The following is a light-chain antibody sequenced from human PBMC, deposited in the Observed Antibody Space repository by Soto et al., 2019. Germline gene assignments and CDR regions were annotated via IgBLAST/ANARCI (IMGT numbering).Light chain of an antibody. Sequence: EIVMTQSPSTLSVSPGARVTLSCRASQNSHKHMSWFLQTPGQTPRLLIYDAIIRAADVPARVSGSWSGTEFTLTINSLQSEDFAVYYCQQYDAWPLTFGGGTKVDIK. J-gene: IGKJ4*01. V-gene: IGKV3-15*01. CDR1: QNSHKH. CDR2: DAI. CDR3: QQYDAWPLT.